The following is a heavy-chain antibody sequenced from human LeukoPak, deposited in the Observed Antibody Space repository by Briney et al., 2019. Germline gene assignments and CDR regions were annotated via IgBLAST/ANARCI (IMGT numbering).Heavy chain of an antibody. V-gene: IGHV1-18*01. Sequence: GASVKVSCKASGYTFTSYGLSWVRQAPGQGLEWMGWISAYNGNTNYAQKLQGRVAMTTDTSTSTAYMELRSLRSDDTAVYYCSTDPPGPYFYVSGSYPVDYWGQGTLVTVSS. CDR3: STDPPGPYFYVSGSYPVDY. J-gene: IGHJ4*02. CDR2: ISAYNGNT. D-gene: IGHD3-10*01. CDR1: GYTFTSYG.